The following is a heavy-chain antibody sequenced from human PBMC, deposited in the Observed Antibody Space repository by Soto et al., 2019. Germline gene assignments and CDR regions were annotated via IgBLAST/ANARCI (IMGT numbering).Heavy chain of an antibody. CDR1: GGTFTNYV. J-gene: IGHJ5*02. V-gene: IGHV1-69*01. D-gene: IGHD6-6*01. Sequence: QVQLVQSGAEVRKPGSSVKVSCKISGGTFTNYVISWLRQAPGQGLDWMGGFIPFFGAATLAQKFQGKVTITADESTSTVNMALISLTSEDTAVYYWARGRSSPNFDPWGQGTLVTVSS. CDR3: ARGRSSPNFDP. CDR2: FIPFFGAA.